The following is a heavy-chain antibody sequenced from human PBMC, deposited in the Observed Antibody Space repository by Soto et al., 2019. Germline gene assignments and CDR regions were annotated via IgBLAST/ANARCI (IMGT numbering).Heavy chain of an antibody. CDR3: ARTTMLRGVIPDY. CDR1: GFTFSSYA. Sequence: QVQLVESGGGVVQPGRSLRLSCAASGFTFSSYAMHWVRQAPGKGLEWVAVISYDGSNKYYADSVKGRFTISRDNFKSTLYLQMNSLRAEDTAVYYCARTTMLRGVIPDYWGQGTLVTVSS. J-gene: IGHJ4*02. D-gene: IGHD3-10*01. CDR2: ISYDGSNK. V-gene: IGHV3-30-3*01.